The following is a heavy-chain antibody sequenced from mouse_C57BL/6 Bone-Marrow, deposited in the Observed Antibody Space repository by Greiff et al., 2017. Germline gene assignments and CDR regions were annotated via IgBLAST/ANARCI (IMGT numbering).Heavy chain of an antibody. CDR2: IDPENGDT. J-gene: IGHJ2*01. CDR3: TSSPSYFDY. V-gene: IGHV14-4*01. D-gene: IGHD1-1*01. CDR1: GFNIKDDY. Sequence: VQLQQSGAELVRPGASVKLSCTASGFNIKDDYMHWVKQRPEQGLEWIGWIDPENGDTVYASKFQGKATITADTSSNTAYLQLSSLTSEDTAVYYCTSSPSYFDYWGQGTTLTVSS.